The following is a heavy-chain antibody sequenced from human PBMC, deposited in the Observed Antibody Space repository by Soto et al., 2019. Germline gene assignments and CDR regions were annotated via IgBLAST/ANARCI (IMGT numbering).Heavy chain of an antibody. V-gene: IGHV1-69*01. Sequence: QVELVQSGAEVKKPGSSVRVSCKASRDTFDSYAISWVRQAPGQGLEWLGGIMPFINTANYPQKFQGRVTITADGSTSTAYMQLRSLRSDDTAVYYCARGGYSSSWRFDFWGQGTLVTVSS. CDR2: IMPFINTA. J-gene: IGHJ4*02. CDR3: ARGGYSSSWRFDF. CDR1: RDTFDSYA. D-gene: IGHD6-13*01.